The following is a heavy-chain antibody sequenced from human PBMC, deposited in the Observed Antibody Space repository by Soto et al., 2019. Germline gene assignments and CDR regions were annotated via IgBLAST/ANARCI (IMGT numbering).Heavy chain of an antibody. Sequence: PGGSLRLSCAASGFTFSSYGMHWVRQAPGKGLEWVAVISYDGSNKYYADSVKGRFTISRDNSKNTLYLQMNSLRAEDTAVYYCARDTAHYYGMDVWGQGTTVTVSS. CDR1: GFTFSSYG. V-gene: IGHV3-30*03. CDR2: ISYDGSNK. CDR3: ARDTAHYYGMDV. J-gene: IGHJ6*02. D-gene: IGHD4-17*01.